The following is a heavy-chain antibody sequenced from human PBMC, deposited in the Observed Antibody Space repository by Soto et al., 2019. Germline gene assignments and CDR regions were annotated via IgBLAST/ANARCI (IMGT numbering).Heavy chain of an antibody. CDR2: MNPNSGNT. Sequence: QVQLVQSGAEVKKSGASVKVSCKASGYTFTSYDINWVRQATGQGLEWMGWMNPNSGNTGYAQKFQGRVTMTRNTSIXXAXMXXSSLRSEDTAVYYCARGGVGYCSGGSCNYNNWFDPWGQGTLVTVSS. D-gene: IGHD2-15*01. J-gene: IGHJ5*02. V-gene: IGHV1-8*01. CDR3: ARGGVGYCSGGSCNYNNWFDP. CDR1: GYTFTSYD.